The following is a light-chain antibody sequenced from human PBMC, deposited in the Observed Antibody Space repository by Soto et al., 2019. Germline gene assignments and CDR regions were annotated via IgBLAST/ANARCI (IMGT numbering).Light chain of an antibody. V-gene: IGKV3-20*01. J-gene: IGKJ1*01. CDR1: QSVSSSY. CDR2: GAS. Sequence: EIVLTQSPGTLSLSTGERATLSCRASQSVSSSYLAWYQQKPGQAPRLLIYGASSRATGIPDRFSGSGSGTDFTLTISRLEPEDFALYYCQQYGSSPPWTFGQGTKVDIK. CDR3: QQYGSSPPWT.